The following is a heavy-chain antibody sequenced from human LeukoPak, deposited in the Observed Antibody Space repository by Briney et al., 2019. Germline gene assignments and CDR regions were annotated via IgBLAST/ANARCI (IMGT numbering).Heavy chain of an antibody. CDR2: ISHDESNY. D-gene: IGHD1-26*01. J-gene: IGHJ1*01. CDR1: GFTFSAYA. CDR3: ARARTGSSYSPFEY. V-gene: IGHV3-30*04. Sequence: GTSLRLSCTASGFTFSAYALHWVRQAPGKGLEWVAVISHDESNYYYAESVKGRFSISRDDSKNTLVLQMNSLTTEDAGVYYCARARTGSSYSPFEYWGPGTLVTVSS.